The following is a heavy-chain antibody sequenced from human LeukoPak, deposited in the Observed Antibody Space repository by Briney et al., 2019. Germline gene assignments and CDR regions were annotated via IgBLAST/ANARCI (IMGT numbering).Heavy chain of an antibody. CDR3: ARDFFGSARFYRSDPFDY. V-gene: IGHV3-74*01. CDR1: GSTFSSYW. D-gene: IGHD3-10*01. J-gene: IGHJ4*02. Sequence: LTGRSLRLSCAASGSTFSSYWMHWVRQAPRKGLVWVSRINSEGSSTSYADSVKGQFTISRDNAKNTLYLQMNSLRAEDTAVYYCARDFFGSARFYRSDPFDYWGQGTLVSVSS. CDR2: INSEGSST.